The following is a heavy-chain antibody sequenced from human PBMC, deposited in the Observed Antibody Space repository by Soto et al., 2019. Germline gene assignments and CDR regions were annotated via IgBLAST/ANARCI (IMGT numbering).Heavy chain of an antibody. Sequence: SSETLSLTCSVSGDSISSSGDYWAWIRQSPGKGLEWIGSVYYSGSTYYSPSLKSRVTMSVDTSHNRFSLRLSSVTAADTAVYFCARQEYREWEGYHYFYAMHVWGPGTTVTVSS. CDR2: VYYSGST. J-gene: IGHJ6*02. V-gene: IGHV4-39*01. CDR3: ARQEYREWEGYHYFYAMHV. CDR1: GDSISSSGDY. D-gene: IGHD1-26*01.